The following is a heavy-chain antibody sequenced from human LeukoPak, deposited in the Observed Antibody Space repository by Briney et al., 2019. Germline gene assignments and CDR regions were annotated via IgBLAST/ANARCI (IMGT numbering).Heavy chain of an antibody. D-gene: IGHD1-26*01. CDR1: GGSISSSSYY. CDR3: ARDPVGNDAFDI. CDR2: IYYSGST. J-gene: IGHJ3*02. Sequence: SETLSLTCTVSGGSISSSSYYWSWIRQPPGKGLEWIGYIYYSGSTNYNPSLKSRVTISVDTSKNQFSLKLSSVTAADTAVYYCARDPVGNDAFDIWGQGTMVTVSS. V-gene: IGHV4-61*01.